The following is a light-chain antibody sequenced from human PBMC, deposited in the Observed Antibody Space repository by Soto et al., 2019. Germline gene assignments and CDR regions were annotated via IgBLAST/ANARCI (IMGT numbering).Light chain of an antibody. V-gene: IGKV3-20*01. CDR2: GAS. Sequence: EVVLTQSPDTLSLSPGDRATLSCRASQSVSSSYLAWYQQKPGQAPRLLIYGASSRATGIPDRFSGSGSGTGFTLTISRLEPEDFAVYYCQQYGSSPPITFGQGTRLEIK. CDR3: QQYGSSPPIT. J-gene: IGKJ5*01. CDR1: QSVSSSY.